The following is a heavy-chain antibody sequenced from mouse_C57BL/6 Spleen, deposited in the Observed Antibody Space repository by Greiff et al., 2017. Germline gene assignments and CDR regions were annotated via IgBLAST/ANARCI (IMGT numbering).Heavy chain of an antibody. V-gene: IGHV1-22*01. CDR2: INPNNGGT. CDR1: GYTFTDYN. Sequence: VQLKQSGPELVKPGASVKMSCKASGYTFTDYNMHWVKQSHGKSLEWIGYINPNNGGTSYNQKFKGKATLTVNKSSSTAYMELRSLTSEDSAVYYGAIYDGRPGFAYWGQGTLVTVSA. D-gene: IGHD2-1*01. CDR3: AIYDGRPGFAY. J-gene: IGHJ3*01.